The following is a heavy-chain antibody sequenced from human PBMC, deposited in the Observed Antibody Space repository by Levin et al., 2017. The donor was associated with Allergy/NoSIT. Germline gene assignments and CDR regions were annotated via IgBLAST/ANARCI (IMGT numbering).Heavy chain of an antibody. CDR2: ISFDGGNK. CDR1: GFTFNAYA. CDR3: AKAVGVAVAPRGF. Sequence: GGSLRLSCAASGFTFNAYAMHWVRQAPGKGLEWVAVISFDGGNKFYSDSVKGRFTISRDNAKNTLHLQMNSLTTEDTAVYYCAKAVGVAVAPRGFWGQGTLVTVSS. D-gene: IGHD6-19*01. V-gene: IGHV3-30-3*01. J-gene: IGHJ4*02.